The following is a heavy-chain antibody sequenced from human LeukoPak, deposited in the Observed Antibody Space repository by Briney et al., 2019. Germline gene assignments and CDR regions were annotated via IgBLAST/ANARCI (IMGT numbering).Heavy chain of an antibody. Sequence: GRSLRLSCAASGFTFSSYGMHWVRQAPGKGLEWVAAISYDGSNKYYADSVKGRFTISRDNSKNTLSLQMNSLRAEDTALYYCARVRTAWYEGTFDYWGQGTLVTVSS. CDR1: GFTFSSYG. D-gene: IGHD6-13*01. J-gene: IGHJ4*02. CDR2: ISYDGSNK. CDR3: ARVRTAWYEGTFDY. V-gene: IGHV3-30*03.